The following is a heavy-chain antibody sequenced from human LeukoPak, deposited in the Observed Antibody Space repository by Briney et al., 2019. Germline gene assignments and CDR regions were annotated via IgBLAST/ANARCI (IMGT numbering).Heavy chain of an antibody. J-gene: IGHJ4*02. Sequence: SETLSLTCAVYGGSFSGYYWGWIRQPPGKGLEWIGEINHSGSTNYNPSLKSRVTISVDTSRNQFSLKLSSVTAADTAVYYCARDGKNKGFDYWGQGTLVTVSS. CDR1: GGSFSGYY. V-gene: IGHV4-34*01. CDR2: INHSGST. D-gene: IGHD1-14*01. CDR3: ARDGKNKGFDY.